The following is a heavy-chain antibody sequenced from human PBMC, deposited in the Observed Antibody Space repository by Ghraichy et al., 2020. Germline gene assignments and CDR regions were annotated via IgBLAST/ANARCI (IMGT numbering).Heavy chain of an antibody. CDR3: AKGGGRLRTMVRGVIMFAGPDY. Sequence: GGSLRLSCAASGFTFSSYAMSWVRQAPGKGLEWVSAISGSGGSTYYADSVKGRFTISRDNSKNTLYLQMNSLRAEDTAVYYCAKGGGRLRTMVRGVIMFAGPDYWGQGTLVTVSS. D-gene: IGHD3-10*01. CDR2: ISGSGGST. V-gene: IGHV3-23*01. J-gene: IGHJ4*02. CDR1: GFTFSSYA.